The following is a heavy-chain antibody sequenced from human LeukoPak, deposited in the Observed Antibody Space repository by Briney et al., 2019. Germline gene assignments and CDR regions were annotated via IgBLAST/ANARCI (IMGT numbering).Heavy chain of an antibody. V-gene: IGHV3-30*03. CDR1: GFTFSNYG. CDR3: ARDLKYYDSSGFDY. Sequence: PGRSLRLACAASGFTFSNYGMQWVRQAPGKGLGWVAVISYDASTKYYADSVKGRFTISRDNGKNSLSLQMNSLRAEDTAVYYCARDLKYYDSSGFDYWGLGTLVTVSS. CDR2: ISYDASTK. J-gene: IGHJ4*02. D-gene: IGHD3-22*01.